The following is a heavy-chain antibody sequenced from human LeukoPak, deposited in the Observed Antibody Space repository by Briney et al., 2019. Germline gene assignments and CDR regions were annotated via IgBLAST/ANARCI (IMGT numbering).Heavy chain of an antibody. CDR3: AKGNSALDV. Sequence: GGSLRLSCAASGFTFSSYAMNWVRQAPGKGLEWVSSIIGSGDSTFYADSVKGRFTISRDTPKNTLYLQMNSLRAEDTAVYYCAKGNSALDVWGQGTTVTVSS. CDR1: GFTFSSYA. J-gene: IGHJ6*02. V-gene: IGHV3-23*01. CDR2: IIGSGDST. D-gene: IGHD4-23*01.